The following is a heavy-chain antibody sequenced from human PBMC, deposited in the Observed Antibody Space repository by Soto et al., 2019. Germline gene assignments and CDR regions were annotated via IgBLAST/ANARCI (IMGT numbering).Heavy chain of an antibody. CDR2: IYYSGST. Sequence: SETLSLTCSVSCGSISSYYWSWIRQPPGKGLEWIGYIYYSGSTNYNPSLKSRVTISVDMSKNQFSLKLSSVTAADTAVYYCARSTDFYDFSRFDYWGQGTLVTVSS. J-gene: IGHJ4*02. CDR1: CGSISSYY. D-gene: IGHD3-22*01. V-gene: IGHV4-59*01. CDR3: ARSTDFYDFSRFDY.